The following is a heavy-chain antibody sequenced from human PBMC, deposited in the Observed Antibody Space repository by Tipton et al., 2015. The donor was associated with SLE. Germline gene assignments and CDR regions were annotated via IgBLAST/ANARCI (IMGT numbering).Heavy chain of an antibody. V-gene: IGHV3-30-3*01. J-gene: IGHJ4*02. CDR1: GFTFSNYA. Sequence: SLRLSCAASGFTFSNYAIHWVRQAPGKGLEWVAVISYDGGNKYYADSVKGRSTISRDNSKNTLYLQMNSLRTEDTAVYYCAKGDMVFDYWGRGTLVTVSS. D-gene: IGHD3-10*01. CDR2: ISYDGGNK. CDR3: AKGDMVFDY.